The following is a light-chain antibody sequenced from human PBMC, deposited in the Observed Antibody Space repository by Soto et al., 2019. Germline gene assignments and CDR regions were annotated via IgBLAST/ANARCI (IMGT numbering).Light chain of an antibody. CDR3: CSYTSTNTLV. V-gene: IGLV2-23*02. J-gene: IGLJ2*01. CDR1: SSDVGSYDL. CDR2: EVA. Sequence: QSALTQPASVSGSPGQSITVSCTGTSSDVGSYDLVSWYQQRPERAPRLMIFEVAKRPSGISTRFSGSKSGNTASLTISGLQAVDEADYFCCSYTSTNTLVFAGGTKVTVL.